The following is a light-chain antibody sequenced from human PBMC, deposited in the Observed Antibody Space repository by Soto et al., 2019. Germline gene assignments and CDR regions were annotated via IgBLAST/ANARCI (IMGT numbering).Light chain of an antibody. J-gene: IGKJ5*01. CDR3: RQHNSFPIT. V-gene: IGKV1-9*01. CDR2: AAS. CDR1: QGISSY. Sequence: DIHLTQSPFFLSASVGDTVTITCRASQGISSYLVWYQRKAGKAPKSMIYAASTLQTGVPSRFSGSGSGTECTLTISSLQPEDAATYYCRQHNSFPITFGQGTRLEI.